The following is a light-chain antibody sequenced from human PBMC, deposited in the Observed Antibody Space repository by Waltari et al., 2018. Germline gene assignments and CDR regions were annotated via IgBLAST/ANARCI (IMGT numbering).Light chain of an antibody. CDR2: GAS. CDR1: QSVSSSY. V-gene: IGKV3-20*01. CDR3: QQYGSSPLYT. Sequence: GTLSCRASQSVSSSYLAWYQQKPGQAPRLLIYGASSRATGIPDRFSGSGSGTDFTLTISRLEPEDFAVYYCQQYGSSPLYTFGQGTKLEIK. J-gene: IGKJ2*01.